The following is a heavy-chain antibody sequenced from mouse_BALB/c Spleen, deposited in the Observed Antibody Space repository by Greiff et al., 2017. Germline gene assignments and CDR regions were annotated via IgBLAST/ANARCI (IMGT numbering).Heavy chain of an antibody. Sequence: QVQLQQSGPELVKPGASVRISCKASGYTFTSYYIHWVKQRPGQGLEWIGWIYPGNVNTKYNEKFKGKATLTADKSSSTAYMQLSSLTSEDSAVYFCARDYGSSPFDYWGQGTTLTGSS. CDR3: ARDYGSSPFDY. D-gene: IGHD1-1*01. V-gene: IGHV1S56*01. CDR1: GYTFTSYY. J-gene: IGHJ2*01. CDR2: IYPGNVNT.